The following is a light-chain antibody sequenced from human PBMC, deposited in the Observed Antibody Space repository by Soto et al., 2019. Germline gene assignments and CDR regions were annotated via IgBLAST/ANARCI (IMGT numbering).Light chain of an antibody. CDR3: QSYDSSLSGSVV. CDR1: SSNIVAGYD. J-gene: IGLJ2*01. CDR2: GNS. Sequence: QSVLTQPPSVSGAPGQRVTISCTGSSSNIVAGYDVHWYQQLPGTAPNLLIYGNSNRPSGVPDRFSGSKSGTSASLAITGLQAEDEADYYCQSYDSSLSGSVVVGGGTKLTVL. V-gene: IGLV1-40*01.